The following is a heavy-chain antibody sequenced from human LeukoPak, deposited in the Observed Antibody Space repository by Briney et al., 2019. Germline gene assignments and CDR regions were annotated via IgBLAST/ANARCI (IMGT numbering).Heavy chain of an antibody. D-gene: IGHD4-17*01. CDR1: GGSISSGGYY. V-gene: IGHV4-31*03. CDR3: ASGSRPYGRRLDY. J-gene: IGHJ4*02. Sequence: SETLSLTCTVSGGSISSGGYYWSWIRQHPGKGLEWIGYIYYSGSTYYNPSLKSRVTISVDTSKNQFSLKLSSVTAADTAVYYCASGSRPYGRRLDYWGQGTLVTVSS. CDR2: IYYSGST.